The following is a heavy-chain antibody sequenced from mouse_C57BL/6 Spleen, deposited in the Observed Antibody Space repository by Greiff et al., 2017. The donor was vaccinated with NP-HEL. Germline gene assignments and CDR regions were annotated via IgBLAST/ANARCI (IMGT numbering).Heavy chain of an antibody. D-gene: IGHD1-1*01. J-gene: IGHJ2*01. CDR3: ARHDGSSYSYFDY. V-gene: IGHV5-9*01. CDR1: GFTFSSYT. CDR2: ISGGGGNT. Sequence: EVQGVESGGGLVKPGGSLKLSCAASGFTFSSYTMSWVRQTPEKRLEWVATISGGGGNTYYPDSVKGRFTISRDNAKNTLYLQMSSLRSEDTALYYCARHDGSSYSYFDYWGQGTTLTVSS.